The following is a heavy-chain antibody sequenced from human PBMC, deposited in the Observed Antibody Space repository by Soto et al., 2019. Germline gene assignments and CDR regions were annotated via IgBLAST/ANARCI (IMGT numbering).Heavy chain of an antibody. D-gene: IGHD1-1*01. Sequence: GGSLRLSCAASGFTFSSYAMSWVRQAPGKGLEWVSAISGSGGSTYYADSVKGRFTISRDNSKNTLYLQMNSLRAEDTAVYYCAKATGQTGTTWAYFDYWGQGTLVTVSS. CDR2: ISGSGGST. V-gene: IGHV3-23*01. J-gene: IGHJ4*02. CDR3: AKATGQTGTTWAYFDY. CDR1: GFTFSSYA.